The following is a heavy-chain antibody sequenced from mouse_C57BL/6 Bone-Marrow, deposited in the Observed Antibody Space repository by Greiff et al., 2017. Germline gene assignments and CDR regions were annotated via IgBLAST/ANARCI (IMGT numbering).Heavy chain of an antibody. D-gene: IGHD1-1*01. CDR1: GFNIKDYY. CDR3: AITTYYFDY. CDR2: IDPEDGET. J-gene: IGHJ2*01. V-gene: IGHV14-2*01. Sequence: VQLQQSGAELVKPGASVKLSCTASGFNIKDYYMHWVKQRTEQGLEWIGRIDPEDGETKYAPNFQGKATITADPSSKTAYLQLSSLTSEDTAVYYCAITTYYFDYWGQGTTLTVSS.